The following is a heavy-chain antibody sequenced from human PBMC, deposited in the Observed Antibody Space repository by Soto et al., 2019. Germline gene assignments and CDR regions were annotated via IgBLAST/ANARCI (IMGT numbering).Heavy chain of an antibody. CDR1: GYTFSRYG. D-gene: IGHD2-21*02. CDR2: IHPNNGDT. V-gene: IGHV1-18*01. Sequence: QAQLVQSGAEVRKPGASVMVACKAPGYTFSRYGISWVRQAPGQGLEWMGWIHPNNGDTAYAQNLQGRGSMTTDTSTNTAHMEVTNLRCDDTGVYYCGRHEYGGDSGYAIDVWGQGTTVTVS. CDR3: GRHEYGGDSGYAIDV. J-gene: IGHJ6*02.